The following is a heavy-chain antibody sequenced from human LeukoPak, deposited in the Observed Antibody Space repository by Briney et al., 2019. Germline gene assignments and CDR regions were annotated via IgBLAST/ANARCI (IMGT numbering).Heavy chain of an antibody. CDR2: ISGSGGNT. J-gene: IGHJ4*02. Sequence: GGSLRLSCAASGFTFSSYAMSWVRQAPGKGLEWVSVISGSGGNTYYADSVKGRFTISRDNSKNTLYLQLNSLRAEDTAVYYCARRRTWSSPDYWGQGTLVTVSS. D-gene: IGHD6-6*01. CDR1: GFTFSSYA. V-gene: IGHV3-23*01. CDR3: ARRRTWSSPDY.